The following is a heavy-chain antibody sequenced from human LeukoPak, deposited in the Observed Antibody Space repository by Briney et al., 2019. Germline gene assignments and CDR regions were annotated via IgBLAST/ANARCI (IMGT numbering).Heavy chain of an antibody. CDR1: GFPLSSNY. CDR2: IYSGGST. D-gene: IGHD6-19*01. V-gene: IGHV3-53*01. J-gene: IGHJ5*02. CDR3: ATPSSGWYP. Sequence: PGGSLRLSCAASGFPLSSNYMSWVRQAPGKGLEWVSVIYSGGSTYYADSVKGRFTISRDNSKNTLYLQMNSLRVEDTAVYYCATPSSGWYPWGQGTLVTVSS.